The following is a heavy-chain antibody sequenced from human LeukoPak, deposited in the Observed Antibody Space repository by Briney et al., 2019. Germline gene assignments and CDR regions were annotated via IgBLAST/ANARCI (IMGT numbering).Heavy chain of an antibody. J-gene: IGHJ3*02. D-gene: IGHD3-10*01. CDR2: MNPNSRNT. V-gene: IGHV1-8*01. CDR3: ARSGSGSDI. CDR1: GYTFTSYD. Sequence: ASVKVSYKASGYTFTSYDINWVRQAPGQGVEWMVWMNPNSRNTGYAQKFQGRVTMTRNTSISTAYMELSSLRSEDTAVYYCARSGSGSDIWGQGTMVTVSS.